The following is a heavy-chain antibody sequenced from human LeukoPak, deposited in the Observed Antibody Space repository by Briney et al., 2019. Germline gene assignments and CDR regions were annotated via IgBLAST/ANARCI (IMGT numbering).Heavy chain of an antibody. V-gene: IGHV1-8*01. J-gene: IGHJ5*02. CDR3: ARMSYYDSSGDNWFDP. CDR1: GYTFTSYD. CDR2: MNPNSGNT. Sequence: ASVKVSCKASGYTFTSYDINWARQAPGQGLEWMGWMNPNSGNTGYAQKFQGRVTMTRDTSISTAYMELSSLRSEDTAVYYCARMSYYDSSGDNWFDPWGQGTLVTVSS. D-gene: IGHD3-22*01.